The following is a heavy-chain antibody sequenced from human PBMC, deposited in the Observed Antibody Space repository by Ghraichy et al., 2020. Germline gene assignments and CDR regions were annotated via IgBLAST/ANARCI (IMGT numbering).Heavy chain of an antibody. Sequence: GGSLRLSCVASGFSFSRYWMSWVRQAPGKGLEWVANTRQDGSENYYVDSVKGRFTISRDNAKNSLFLQMSSLRAEDTAVYYCARGDYYDTSGYYIDAFDMWGRGTMVTVSS. D-gene: IGHD3-22*01. J-gene: IGHJ3*02. CDR3: ARGDYYDTSGYYIDAFDM. CDR2: TRQDGSEN. CDR1: GFSFSRYW. V-gene: IGHV3-7*01.